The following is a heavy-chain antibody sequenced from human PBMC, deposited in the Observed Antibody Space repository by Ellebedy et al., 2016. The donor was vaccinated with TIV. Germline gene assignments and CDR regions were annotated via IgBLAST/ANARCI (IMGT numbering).Heavy chain of an antibody. J-gene: IGHJ4*02. CDR1: GFTFSSYA. Sequence: GGSLRLSXAASGFTFSSYAMSWVRQAPGKGLEWVSSIGGSGGDTHYADSVKGRFSISRDNSKNTLSLQMNILRADDTAVYYCAREDYYDSYGYFVYWGQGTLVTVSS. CDR3: AREDYYDSYGYFVY. CDR2: IGGSGGDT. D-gene: IGHD3-22*01. V-gene: IGHV3-23*01.